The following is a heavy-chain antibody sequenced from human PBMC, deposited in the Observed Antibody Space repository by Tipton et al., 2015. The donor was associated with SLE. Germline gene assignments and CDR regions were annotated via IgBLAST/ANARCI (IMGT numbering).Heavy chain of an antibody. D-gene: IGHD1-1*01. J-gene: IGHJ3*02. Sequence: TLSLTCTVSGGSISSGGYYWSWIRQHPGKGLEWIGYIYYSGSTYYNPSLKSRVTISVDTSKNQFSLKLSSVTAADTAVYYCARAGSPGDAFDIWGQGTMVIVSA. CDR3: ARAGSPGDAFDI. V-gene: IGHV4-31*03. CDR1: GGSISSGGYY. CDR2: IYYSGST.